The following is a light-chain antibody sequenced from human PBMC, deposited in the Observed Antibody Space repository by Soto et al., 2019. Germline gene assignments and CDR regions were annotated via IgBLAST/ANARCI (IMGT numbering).Light chain of an antibody. CDR3: QQYAISPWT. V-gene: IGKV3-20*01. J-gene: IGKJ1*01. CDR1: ENVDSNY. Sequence: IVLTQSPGTLYLSPGERATLSCRASENVDSNYLDWYQQKPCQAPRLLIFDASSRATDIPDRFSGSGSGTDFTLIISRLEPEDFAVYHCQQYAISPWTFGQGIKVEV. CDR2: DAS.